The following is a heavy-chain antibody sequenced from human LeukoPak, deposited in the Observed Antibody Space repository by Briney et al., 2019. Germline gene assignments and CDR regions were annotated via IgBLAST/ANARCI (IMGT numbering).Heavy chain of an antibody. J-gene: IGHJ4*02. V-gene: IGHV4-31*03. Sequence: SQTLSLTCTVSGGSISSGGYCWSWIRQHPGKGLEWIGYIYYSGSTYYNPSLKSRVTISVDTSKNQFSLKLSSVTAADTAVYYCARELGYFDYWGQGTLVTVSS. CDR1: GGSISSGGYC. CDR3: ARELGYFDY. CDR2: IYYSGST.